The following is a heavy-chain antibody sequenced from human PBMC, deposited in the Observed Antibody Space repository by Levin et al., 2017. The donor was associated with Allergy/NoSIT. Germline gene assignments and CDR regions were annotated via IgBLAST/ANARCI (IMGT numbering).Heavy chain of an antibody. J-gene: IGHJ4*02. CDR1: GFTFSSYV. D-gene: IGHD4-11*01. CDR2: ISGSGVST. V-gene: IGHV3-23*01. CDR3: AKGKGKITVSGTDY. Sequence: GGSLRLSCAASGFTFSSYVMNWVRQAPGKGLEWVSGISGSGVSTYYADSVKGRFTISRDNSRNTLYLQMNRLRAEDTAVYHCAKGKGKITVSGTDYWGQGTLVTVSS.